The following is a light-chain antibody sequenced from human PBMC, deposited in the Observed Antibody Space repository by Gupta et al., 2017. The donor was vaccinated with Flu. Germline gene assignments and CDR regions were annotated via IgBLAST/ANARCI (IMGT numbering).Light chain of an antibody. Sequence: QSALTQHASVSGSPGPSITISCTGTSSDVGGYNYVSWYQQQPGKAHKLIIYEVTNRPSGVSDRFSGSKSGNTASLTIYGLQVEDEADYYCGAYTSAITWVFGGGTKLTVL. CDR2: EVT. CDR3: GAYTSAITWV. CDR1: SSDVGGYNY. J-gene: IGLJ3*02. V-gene: IGLV2-14*01.